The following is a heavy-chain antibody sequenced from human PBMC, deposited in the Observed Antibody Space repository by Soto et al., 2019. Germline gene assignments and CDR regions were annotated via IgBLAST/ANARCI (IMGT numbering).Heavy chain of an antibody. CDR1: GFTFSSYS. Sequence: GGSLRLSCAASGFTFSSYSMNWVRQAPGKGLEWVSYISSSSSTIYYADSVKGRFTISRDNAKNSLYLQMNSLRAEDTAVYYCACDFWSGYYTAVREVYFDYWGQGTLVTVSS. CDR3: ACDFWSGYYTAVREVYFDY. J-gene: IGHJ4*02. V-gene: IGHV3-48*01. D-gene: IGHD3-3*01. CDR2: ISSSSSTI.